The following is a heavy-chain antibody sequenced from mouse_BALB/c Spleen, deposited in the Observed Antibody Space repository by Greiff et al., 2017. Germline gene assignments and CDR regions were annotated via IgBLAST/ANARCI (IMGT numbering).Heavy chain of an antibody. CDR1: GYSITSDYA. J-gene: IGHJ4*01. D-gene: IGHD1-1*02. V-gene: IGHV3-2*02. Sequence: EVQGVESGPGLVKPSQSLSLTCTVTGYSITSDYAWNWIRQFPGNKLEWMGYISYSGSTSYNPSLKSRISITRDTSKNQFFLQLNSVTTEDTATYYCASGINYYAMDYWGQGTSVTVSS. CDR2: ISYSGST. CDR3: ASGINYYAMDY.